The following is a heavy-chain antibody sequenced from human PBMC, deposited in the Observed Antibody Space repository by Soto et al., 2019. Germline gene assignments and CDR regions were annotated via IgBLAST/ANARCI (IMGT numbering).Heavy chain of an antibody. CDR2: IYYSGST. CDR1: GGSISSYY. J-gene: IGHJ4*02. Sequence: QVQLQESGPGLVKPSETLSLTCTVSGGSISSYYWSWIRQPPGKGLEWIGYIYYSGSTNYNPSLKGRVTISVDTSKNQFSLKLSSVTAADTAVYYCAAHKYYDFWSGEDYWGQGTLVTVSS. D-gene: IGHD3-3*01. V-gene: IGHV4-59*08. CDR3: AAHKYYDFWSGEDY.